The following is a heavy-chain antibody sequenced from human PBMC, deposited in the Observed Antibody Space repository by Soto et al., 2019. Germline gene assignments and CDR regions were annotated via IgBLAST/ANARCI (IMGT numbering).Heavy chain of an antibody. Sequence: GASVKVSCTASGYTFTIYYMHWVGQAPGQGLEWMGIINTSGGSTGYAQKFQGRVTMTRDTSTSTVYMELSSLRSEDTAVYYCARVYCSGGSCYSIEYWGQGTLVTVSS. CDR2: INTSGGST. CDR1: GYTFTIYY. V-gene: IGHV1-46*03. J-gene: IGHJ4*02. D-gene: IGHD2-15*01. CDR3: ARVYCSGGSCYSIEY.